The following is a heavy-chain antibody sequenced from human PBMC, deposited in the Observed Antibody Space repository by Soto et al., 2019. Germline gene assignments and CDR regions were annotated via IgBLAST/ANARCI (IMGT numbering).Heavy chain of an antibody. CDR1: GGSFSGYY. CDR2: INHSGST. J-gene: IGHJ6*02. CDR3: ARGGNCGGASCPFGYHYGMDV. V-gene: IGHV4-34*01. D-gene: IGHD2-21*01. Sequence: QVQLQQWGAGLLKSSETLSLTCAVYGGSFSGYYWRWIRQTPGKGLEWIGEINHSGSTNYNPSLKSRVTLSLATSKKPFSREGGSVTAADTAVYYCARGGNCGGASCPFGYHYGMDVWGQGTTVTVFS.